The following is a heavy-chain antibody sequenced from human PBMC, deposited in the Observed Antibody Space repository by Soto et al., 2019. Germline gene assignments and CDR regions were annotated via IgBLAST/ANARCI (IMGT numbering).Heavy chain of an antibody. CDR3: ARDEGGYDILTGYYKAHHFDY. CDR2: ISPHNFNT. J-gene: IGHJ4*02. CDR1: GYTFTHFY. V-gene: IGHV1-18*01. Sequence: GASVKVSCKASGYTFTHFYITWVRQAPEQGLEWMGAISPHNFNTNYAQKFRGRVTLTTEKSTNTAYMDLRSLTSDDTAVYYCARDEGGYDILTGYYKAHHFDYWGQGVPVTVSS. D-gene: IGHD3-9*01.